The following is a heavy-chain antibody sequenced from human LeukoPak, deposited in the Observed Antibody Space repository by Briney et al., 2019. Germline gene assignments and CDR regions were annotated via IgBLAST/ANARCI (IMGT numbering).Heavy chain of an antibody. J-gene: IGHJ4*02. CDR1: GSTLSSYW. D-gene: IGHD3-10*01. V-gene: IGHV3-7*03. CDR2: IKEDGREK. Sequence: PGGSLRLSCAAAGSTLSSYWRSWVRQAPGKRLEWVANIKEDGREKYYVDSVKGRFTISRDNAKNSLYLQMNSLRAEDTAVYYCANSMVRGVISLDYWGQGTLVTVSP. CDR3: ANSMVRGVISLDY.